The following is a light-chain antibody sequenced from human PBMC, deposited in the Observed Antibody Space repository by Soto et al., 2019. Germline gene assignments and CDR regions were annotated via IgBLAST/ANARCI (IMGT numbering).Light chain of an antibody. V-gene: IGKV1-39*01. CDR1: QRINSY. CDR2: GAS. CDR3: QQSSRTPIT. Sequence: DIQMTQSTSSLSASVRDRVIITCLTSQRINSYLNWYQQKPGEAPTLLIYGASSLQSGVPSRFSGSGSGTDFTLAINSLQPEDFATYYCQQSSRTPITFGQGRLLEIK. J-gene: IGKJ5*01.